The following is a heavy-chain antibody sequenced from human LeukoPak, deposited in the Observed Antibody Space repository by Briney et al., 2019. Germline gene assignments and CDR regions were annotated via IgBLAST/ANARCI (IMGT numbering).Heavy chain of an antibody. V-gene: IGHV1-2*02. D-gene: IGHD4-17*01. CDR3: ARDPSSAATVYDY. J-gene: IGHJ4*02. CDR2: INPNSGGT. Sequence: ASVKVSCKASGYTFTGYYMHWVRQAPGQGLEWMGWINPNSGGTNYVQKFQGRVTMTRDTSISTAYMELSRLRSDDTAVYYCARDPSSAATVYDYWGQGTLVTVSS. CDR1: GYTFTGYY.